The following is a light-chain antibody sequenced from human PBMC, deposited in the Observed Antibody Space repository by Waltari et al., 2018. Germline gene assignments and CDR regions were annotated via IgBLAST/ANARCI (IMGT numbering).Light chain of an antibody. Sequence: QSALTQPPSVSGSPGQSVTISCRGTSSDVCTYNTVSSYPHPPGTAPKLIIFEVSRRPSGLPDRFSGSKSGSTASLTISGLQTEDEGDYYCSSYTPSATLLFGGGTKLTVL. J-gene: IGLJ2*01. V-gene: IGLV2-18*02. CDR3: SSYTPSATLL. CDR1: SSDVCTYNT. CDR2: EVS.